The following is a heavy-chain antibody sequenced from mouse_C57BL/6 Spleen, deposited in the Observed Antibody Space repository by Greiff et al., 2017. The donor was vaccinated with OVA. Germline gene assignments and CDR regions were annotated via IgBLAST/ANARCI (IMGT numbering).Heavy chain of an antibody. CDR2: IWSGGST. D-gene: IGHD2-12*01. Sequence: QVQLQQSGPGLVQPSQSLSITCTVSGFSLTSSGVHWVCQSPGKGLEWLGVIWSGGSTDYNAAFISRLSISKDNSKSQVFFKMNSLQADDTAIYYCATPWNYTHGAMDYWGQGTSVTVSS. J-gene: IGHJ4*01. CDR1: GFSLTSSG. V-gene: IGHV2-2*01. CDR3: ATPWNYTHGAMDY.